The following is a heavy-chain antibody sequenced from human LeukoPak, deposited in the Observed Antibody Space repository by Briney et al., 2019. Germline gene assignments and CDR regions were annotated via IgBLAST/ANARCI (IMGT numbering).Heavy chain of an antibody. CDR2: ISTSGST. CDR1: GGSTSSHY. D-gene: IGHD6-6*01. V-gene: IGHV4-4*09. Sequence: SETLSLTCSVSGGSTSSHYWSWIRQPPGKGLEWIGFISTSGSTTYNPSLQSRVTISVGPSKHQFSLKLSSVTAADTAVYYCAKYSTSPTFFDSWGQGTLVTVSS. J-gene: IGHJ4*02. CDR3: AKYSTSPTFFDS.